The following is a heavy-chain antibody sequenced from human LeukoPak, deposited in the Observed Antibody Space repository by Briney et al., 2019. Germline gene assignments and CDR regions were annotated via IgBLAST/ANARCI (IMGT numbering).Heavy chain of an antibody. J-gene: IGHJ5*02. CDR2: ISGSGGST. CDR1: GFTFSSYA. CDR3: AKDPSLSLWFDP. D-gene: IGHD3-16*01. V-gene: IGHV3-23*01. Sequence: PGGSLRLSCAASGFTFSSYAMSWVRQAPGKGLGWVSAISGSGGSTYYADSVRGRFTISRDNSKNTLYLQMNSLRAEDTAVYYCAKDPSLSLWFDPWGQGTLVTVSS.